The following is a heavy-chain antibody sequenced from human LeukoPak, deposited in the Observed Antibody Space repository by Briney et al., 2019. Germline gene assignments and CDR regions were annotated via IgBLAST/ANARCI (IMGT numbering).Heavy chain of an antibody. CDR3: ARSHDHLWGNYPDY. CDR2: IHHDGRI. J-gene: IGHJ4*02. D-gene: IGHD3-16*02. CDR1: GFTFSSYA. Sequence: PGGSLRLSCAASGFTFSSYAMSWVRQPPGKGLEWIGEIHHDGRINYNPSLKSRVTLSVDKSKNQFSLRLNSVTAADTAMYYCARSHDHLWGNYPDYWGQGTLVTVSS. V-gene: IGHV4-4*02.